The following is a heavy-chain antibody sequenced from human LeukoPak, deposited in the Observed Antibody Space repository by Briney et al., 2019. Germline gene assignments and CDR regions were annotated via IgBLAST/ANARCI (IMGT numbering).Heavy chain of an antibody. V-gene: IGHV4-39*01. J-gene: IGHJ4*02. D-gene: IGHD6-19*01. Sequence: SETLSLTCTVSGGSISSSSYYWGWIRQPPGKGLEWIGSIYYSGSTYYNPSLKSRVTISVDTSKNQFSLKLSSVTAADTAVYYCARLEYSSGWFPDYWGQGTLVTVSS. CDR1: GGSISSSSYY. CDR3: ARLEYSSGWFPDY. CDR2: IYYSGST.